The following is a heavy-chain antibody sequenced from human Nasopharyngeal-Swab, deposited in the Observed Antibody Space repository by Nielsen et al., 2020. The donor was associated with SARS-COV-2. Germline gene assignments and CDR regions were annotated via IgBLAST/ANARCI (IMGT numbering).Heavy chain of an antibody. D-gene: IGHD3-3*01. CDR3: ARDGLDYDFWSAYFMDV. CDR1: GITLRSYW. J-gene: IGHJ6*02. CDR2: MSYDGSDK. Sequence: GESLKISCEASGITLRSYWMSWVRQAPGKGLEWVAVMSYDGSDKYYADSVKGRFTISRDNAKNSLYLQMNSLRAEDTAVYYCARDGLDYDFWSAYFMDVWGQGTTVTVSS. V-gene: IGHV3-7*01.